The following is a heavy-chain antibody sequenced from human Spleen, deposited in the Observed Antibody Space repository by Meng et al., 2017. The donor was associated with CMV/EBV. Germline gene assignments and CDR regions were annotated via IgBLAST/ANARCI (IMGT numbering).Heavy chain of an antibody. V-gene: IGHV3-20*04. Sequence: GESLKISCAASGFIFGDYGMGWIRQAPGKGLEWVSGINWNGGSTSYADSVKGRFTISRDNAKNSLYLQMNSLRAEDTAVYYCAKDAGGDIVVVVAATTNFDYWGQGTLVTVSS. J-gene: IGHJ4*02. CDR1: GFIFGDYG. CDR2: INWNGGST. CDR3: AKDAGGDIVVVVAATTNFDY. D-gene: IGHD2-15*01.